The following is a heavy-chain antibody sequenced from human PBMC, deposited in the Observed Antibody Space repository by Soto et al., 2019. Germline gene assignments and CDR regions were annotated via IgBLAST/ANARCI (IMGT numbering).Heavy chain of an antibody. J-gene: IGHJ5*02. Sequence: QVQLVQSGAEVKKPGSSVKVSCKASGGTFSSYAISWVRQAPGQGLEWMGGIIPIFGTANYAQKFQGRVTITADESTSTAYMDLSRLRSEDTAVYYCARTRITIFGVVIILHWFDPWGQGTLVTVSS. D-gene: IGHD3-3*01. CDR2: IIPIFGTA. V-gene: IGHV1-69*01. CDR1: GGTFSSYA. CDR3: ARTRITIFGVVIILHWFDP.